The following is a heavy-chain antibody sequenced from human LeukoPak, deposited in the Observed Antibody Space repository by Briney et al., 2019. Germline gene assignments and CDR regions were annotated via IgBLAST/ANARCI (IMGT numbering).Heavy chain of an antibody. Sequence: SETLSLTCTVSRGSISSTYSITSSTYYWGWIRQPPGKGLEWIGYIYYSGSTNYNPSLKSRVTISVDTSKNQFSLKLSSVTAADTAVYYCARDHGDYGGFDYWGQGTLVTVSS. V-gene: IGHV4-61*01. CDR3: ARDHGDYGGFDY. CDR1: RGSISSTYSITSSTYY. J-gene: IGHJ4*02. CDR2: IYYSGST. D-gene: IGHD4-17*01.